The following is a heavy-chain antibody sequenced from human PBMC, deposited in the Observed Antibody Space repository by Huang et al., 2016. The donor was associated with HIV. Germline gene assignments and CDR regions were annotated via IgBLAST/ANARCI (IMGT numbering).Heavy chain of an antibody. J-gene: IGHJ4*02. D-gene: IGHD3-22*01. CDR3: ARDRDFYDSSGYWGFNYFDY. CDR2: INPRDGSA. CDR1: GYAFTSYY. Sequence: QVQLVQSGAEVKKPGASVKVSCKASGYAFTSYYMHWVRQAPGQGFEWRGIINPRDGSASYAQKFQGRVTTTRDTSTNTVFMELSSLRSEDTAVYYCARDRDFYDSSGYWGFNYFDYWGQGTLVTVSS. V-gene: IGHV1-46*01.